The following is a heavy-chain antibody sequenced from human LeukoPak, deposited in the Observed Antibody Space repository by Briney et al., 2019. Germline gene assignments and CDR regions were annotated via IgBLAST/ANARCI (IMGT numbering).Heavy chain of an antibody. J-gene: IGHJ5*02. Sequence: PSETLSLTCTVSGGSISSSSYYWGWIRQPPGKGLEWIGSIYYSGSTYYNPSLKSRVTISVDTSKNQLSLKLSSVTAADTAVYYCARGMVVVPGADSWFDPWGQGTLVTVSS. V-gene: IGHV4-39*07. CDR2: IYYSGST. CDR1: GGSISSSSYY. CDR3: ARGMVVVPGADSWFDP. D-gene: IGHD2-2*01.